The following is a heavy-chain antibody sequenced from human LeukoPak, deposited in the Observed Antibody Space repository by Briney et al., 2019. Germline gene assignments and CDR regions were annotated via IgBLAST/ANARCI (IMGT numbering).Heavy chain of an antibody. D-gene: IGHD6-13*01. Sequence: ASVNVSCKASGYTFTSYDINWVRQATGQGLEWMGWMNPNSGNTGCAQKFQGRVTMTRNTSISTAYMELSSLRSEDTAVYYCARGAPLSSSWYDYWGQGTLVTVSS. CDR2: MNPNSGNT. J-gene: IGHJ4*02. CDR1: GYTFTSYD. V-gene: IGHV1-8*01. CDR3: ARGAPLSSSWYDY.